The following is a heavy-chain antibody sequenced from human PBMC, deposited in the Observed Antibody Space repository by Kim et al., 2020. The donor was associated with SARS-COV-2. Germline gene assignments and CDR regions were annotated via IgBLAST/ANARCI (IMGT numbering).Heavy chain of an antibody. J-gene: IGHJ4*02. D-gene: IGHD6-13*01. CDR1: GYSISSGYY. CDR3: ARDIAAAGSFDY. Sequence: SETLSLTCTVSGYSISSGYYWGWIRQPPGKGLEWIGSIYHSGSTYYNPSLKSRVTISVDTSKNQFSLKLSSVTAADTAVYYCARDIAAAGSFDYWGQGTLVTVSS. V-gene: IGHV4-38-2*02. CDR2: IYHSGST.